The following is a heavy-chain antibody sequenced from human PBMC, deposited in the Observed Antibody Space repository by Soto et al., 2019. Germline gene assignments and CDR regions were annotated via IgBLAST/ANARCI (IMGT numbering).Heavy chain of an antibody. CDR3: AKGRGALTVVSNWFDP. D-gene: IGHD3-22*01. V-gene: IGHV3-9*01. CDR1: GFTFEDHA. Sequence: SLRLSCAASGFTFEDHAMHWIRQAPVNGLEWVSGINWNSGITGYADSVKGRFTISRDNANNSLHLEMNSLRTDDTAFYYCAKGRGALTVVSNWFDPWGQGTLVTVSS. J-gene: IGHJ5*02. CDR2: INWNSGIT.